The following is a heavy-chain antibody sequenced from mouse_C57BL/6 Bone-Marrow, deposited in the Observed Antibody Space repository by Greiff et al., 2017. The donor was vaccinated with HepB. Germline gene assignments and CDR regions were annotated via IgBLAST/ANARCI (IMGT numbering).Heavy chain of an antibody. V-gene: IGHV14-4*01. Sequence: VQLQQSGAELVRPGASVKLSCTASGFNIKDDYMHWVKQRPEQGLEWIGWIDPENGDTEYASKFQGKATITADTSSNTAYLQLSSLTSEDTAVYYCTSYDYADYAMDYWGQGTSVTVSS. CDR2: IDPENGDT. J-gene: IGHJ4*01. CDR1: GFNIKDDY. CDR3: TSYDYADYAMDY. D-gene: IGHD2-4*01.